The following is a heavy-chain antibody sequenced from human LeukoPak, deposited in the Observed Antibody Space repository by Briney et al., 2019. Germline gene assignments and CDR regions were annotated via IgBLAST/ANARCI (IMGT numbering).Heavy chain of an antibody. CDR3: ASVAVAVFDY. CDR2: IYYSGST. CDR1: GGSISSSSYY. Sequence: PSETLSLTCTVSGGSISSSSYYWGWIRQPPGKGLEWIGSIYYSGSTYYNPSLKSRVTISVDTSKNQFSLKLSSVTAADTAVYYCASVAVAVFDYWGQGTLVTVSS. V-gene: IGHV4-39*07. D-gene: IGHD6-19*01. J-gene: IGHJ4*02.